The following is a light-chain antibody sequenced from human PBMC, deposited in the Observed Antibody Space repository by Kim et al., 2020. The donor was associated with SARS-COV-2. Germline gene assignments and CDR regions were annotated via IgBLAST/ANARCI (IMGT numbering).Light chain of an antibody. Sequence: SYELTQPLSVSVALGQTARITCGGNNMGSKNVHWYQQKPGQAPVLVIYRDSNRPSGIPERFSGSNSGNTATLTISRAQAGDEADYYCQVWDSSTAVFGGGTQLTVL. V-gene: IGLV3-9*01. CDR1: NMGSKN. J-gene: IGLJ3*02. CDR3: QVWDSSTAV. CDR2: RDS.